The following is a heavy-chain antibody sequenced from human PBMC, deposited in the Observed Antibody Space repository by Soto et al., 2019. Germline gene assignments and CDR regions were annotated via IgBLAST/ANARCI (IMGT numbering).Heavy chain of an antibody. CDR2: IYHSGST. Sequence: PSETLSLTCAASGGSISSGGFSWSWIRQPPGKVLEWIGYIYHSGSTYYNPSLQSRVTISVDTSKNQSSLELTSVTAADTVVYYCARHPIYTTCWQIDYWGQGNLVTVSS. CDR3: ARHPIYTTCWQIDY. J-gene: IGHJ4*02. D-gene: IGHD6-19*01. CDR1: GGSISSGGFS. V-gene: IGHV4-30-2*03.